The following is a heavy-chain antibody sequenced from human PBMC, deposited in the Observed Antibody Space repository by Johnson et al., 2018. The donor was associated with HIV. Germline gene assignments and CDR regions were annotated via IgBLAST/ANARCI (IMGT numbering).Heavy chain of an antibody. J-gene: IGHJ3*02. CDR2: ISFAGNNK. Sequence: QVQLVESGGGVVQPGRSLRLSCAASGFTFSNFGFHWVRQAPGKGLEWVAAISFAGNNKYYVDSVKGRFTISRENSKSTLYLQMNSLRAEDTAVYFCAIGWVGSTVTTSAGAFDIWGQGTMVTVSS. V-gene: IGHV3-30*03. CDR3: AIGWVGSTVTTSAGAFDI. D-gene: IGHD4-17*01. CDR1: GFTFSNFG.